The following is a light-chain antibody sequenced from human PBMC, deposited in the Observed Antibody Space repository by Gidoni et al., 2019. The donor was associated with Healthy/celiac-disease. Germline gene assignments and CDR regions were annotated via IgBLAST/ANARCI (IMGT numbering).Light chain of an antibody. Sequence: EIAMTQSQATLSVSPGERATLSCRASQSVSSILAWYQQKPGQAPRLLIYGASTRSTVIPARFSGSGSGTECPLTISSLQSKDFAVYYWQQYNNWPLTFGGGTKVEIK. J-gene: IGKJ4*01. CDR2: GAS. CDR1: QSVSSI. V-gene: IGKV3-15*01. CDR3: QQYNNWPLT.